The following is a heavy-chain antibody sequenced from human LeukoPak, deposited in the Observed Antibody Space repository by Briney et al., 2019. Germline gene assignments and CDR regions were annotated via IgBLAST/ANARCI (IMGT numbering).Heavy chain of an antibody. CDR3: ARDLVVPAATGDY. V-gene: IGHV1-69*13. CDR1: GGTFSSYA. CDR2: IIPIFGTA. J-gene: IGHJ4*02. D-gene: IGHD2-2*01. Sequence: GASVKVSCKASGGTFSSYAISWVRQAPGQGLEWMGGIIPIFGTANYAQKFQGRVTITADESTSTAYMALSSLRSEDTAVYYCARDLVVPAATGDYWGQGTLVTVSS.